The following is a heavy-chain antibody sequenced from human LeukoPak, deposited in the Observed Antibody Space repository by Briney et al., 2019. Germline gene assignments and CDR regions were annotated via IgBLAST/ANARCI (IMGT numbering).Heavy chain of an antibody. D-gene: IGHD3-10*01. CDR1: GYTFRNYG. J-gene: IGHJ6*03. V-gene: IGHV1-18*01. CDR3: ARNGVLWFGELSANYYYYYYMDV. CDR2: ISAYNVNT. Sequence: ASVKVSCKASGYTFRNYGISWVRQAPGQGLEWMGWISAYNVNTNYAQRFQGRVTMTTDTSTSTAYMELRSLRSDDTAVYYCARNGVLWFGELSANYYYYYYMDVWGKGTTVTISS.